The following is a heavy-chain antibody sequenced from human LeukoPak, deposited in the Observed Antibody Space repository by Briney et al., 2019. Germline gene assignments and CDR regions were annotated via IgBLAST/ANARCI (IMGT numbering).Heavy chain of an antibody. V-gene: IGHV4-61*02. J-gene: IGHJ4*02. CDR3: ARDTSSGCWDYFDY. D-gene: IGHD3-22*01. CDR1: GGSISSGSYY. Sequence: PSETLSLTCTVSGGSISSGSYYWSWIRQPAGKGLEWIGRIYTSGSTNYNPSLKSRVTISVDTSKNQFSLKLSSVTAADTAVYYCARDTSSGCWDYFDYWGQGTLVTVSS. CDR2: IYTSGST.